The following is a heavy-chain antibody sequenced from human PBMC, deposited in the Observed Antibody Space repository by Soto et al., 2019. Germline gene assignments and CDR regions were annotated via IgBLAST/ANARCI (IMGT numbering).Heavy chain of an antibody. CDR3: ARVMSANYYCFYGMDV. D-gene: IGHD3-3*01. CDR2: IGGSDGRT. CDR1: GITFSSHV. V-gene: IGHV3-23*01. Sequence: EVQLLDSGGGLVQPGGSLQLACAASGITFSSHVMSWVRQAPGKGLEWVSSIGGSDGRTFYADSVKRRFTISRDNSKNTLHRLMNSLRGEDTAVYYCARVMSANYYCFYGMDVWAPGTTVTVPS. J-gene: IGHJ6*01.